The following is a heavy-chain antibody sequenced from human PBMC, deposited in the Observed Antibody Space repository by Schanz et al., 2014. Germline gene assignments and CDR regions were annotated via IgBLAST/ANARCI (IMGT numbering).Heavy chain of an antibody. V-gene: IGHV3-48*01. CDR2: ISSSSSTI. J-gene: IGHJ4*02. CDR1: GFTFSSYS. D-gene: IGHD5-12*01. Sequence: EVQLVESGGGLVQPGGSLRLSCTASGFTFSSYSMNWVRQAPGKGLEWVAYISSSSSTIHYADSVKGRFTISRDNAKNSLYLQMDSLRAEDTAVYYCARKVVATIGGYYDNWGQGTLVIVSS. CDR3: ARKVVATIGGYYDN.